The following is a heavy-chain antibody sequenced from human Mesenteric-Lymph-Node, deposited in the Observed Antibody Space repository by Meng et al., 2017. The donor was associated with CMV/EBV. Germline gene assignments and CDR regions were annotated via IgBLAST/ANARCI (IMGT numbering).Heavy chain of an antibody. V-gene: IGHV3-30*19. CDR2: ISYDGSNK. CDR3: ARDDYGMDV. J-gene: IGHJ6*02. Sequence: GGSLRLSCAASGFTFFTYGMNWVRQAPGKGLEWVAVISYDGSNKHYADSVKGRFTISRDNSKNTLYLEMNSLRVEDTAVYYCARDDYGMDVWGQGTTVTVSS. CDR1: GFTFFTYG.